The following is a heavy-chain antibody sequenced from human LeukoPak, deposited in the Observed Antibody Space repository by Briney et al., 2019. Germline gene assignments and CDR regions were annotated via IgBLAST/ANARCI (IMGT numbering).Heavy chain of an antibody. Sequence: SETLSLTCAVSGGPISSGGDSWSWVRQPPGEVLEWVGYIYHSGSTYYNPSLQSRVTISLDRSKNQFSLKLSSMTAADTAVYYCASGNTGYDRDSFDIWGQGTMVTVSS. CDR3: ASGNTGYDRDSFDI. CDR2: IYHSGST. J-gene: IGHJ3*02. CDR1: GGPISSGGDS. V-gene: IGHV4-30-2*01. D-gene: IGHD5-12*01.